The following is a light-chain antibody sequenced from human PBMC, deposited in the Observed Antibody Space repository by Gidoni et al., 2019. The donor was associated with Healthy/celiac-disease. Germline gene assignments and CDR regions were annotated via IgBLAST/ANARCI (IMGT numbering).Light chain of an antibody. CDR1: QDISNY. Sequence: LPMTQSPSSLSASVGDRVTITCQASQDISNYLNWYQQKPGKAPKLLIYDASNLETRVPSRFSGSGSGTDFTFTISSLQPEDIATYYCQQYDNLPPLTFGGGTKVEIK. CDR2: DAS. V-gene: IGKV1-33*01. J-gene: IGKJ4*01. CDR3: QQYDNLPPLT.